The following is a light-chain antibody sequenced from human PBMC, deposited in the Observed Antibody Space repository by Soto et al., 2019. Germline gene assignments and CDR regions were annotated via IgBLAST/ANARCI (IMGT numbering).Light chain of an antibody. CDR3: VSYTTSASYV. CDR1: SSDVGNYIF. J-gene: IGLJ1*01. Sequence: QSALTQPASVSGSPGQSITISCTGTSSDVGNYIFVSWYRQHPGKAPKLMIYDINNRPSGVSNRFSGSKSGNTASLTISGLHAEDEADYYCVSYTTSASYVFGTGTKVTV. V-gene: IGLV2-14*01. CDR2: DIN.